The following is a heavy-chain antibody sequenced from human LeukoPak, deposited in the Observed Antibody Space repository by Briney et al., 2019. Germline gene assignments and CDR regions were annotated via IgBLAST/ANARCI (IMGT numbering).Heavy chain of an antibody. V-gene: IGHV1-18*03. Sequence: ASVKVSCKASGYTFTSYGISWVRQAPGQGLEWMGWISAYNGNTNYAQKLQGRVTMTTDTSASTAYMELSSLRSEDMAVYYCARGGTGASGYYFDYWGQGTLVTVSS. D-gene: IGHD1-1*01. CDR2: ISAYNGNT. J-gene: IGHJ4*02. CDR3: ARGGTGASGYYFDY. CDR1: GYTFTSYG.